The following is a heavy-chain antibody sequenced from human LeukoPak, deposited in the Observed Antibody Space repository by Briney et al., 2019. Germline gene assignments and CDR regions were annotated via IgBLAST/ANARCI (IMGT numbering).Heavy chain of an antibody. Sequence: SQTLFLTCNVSGGSISSYYWSWIRQPAGKGLEWIERIYTSGSTNYNPSFKARFPISVDTSKNQFSLKLSSGTAAATAVYYCARVGPNIVVVPAAIDVPHWFDPWGQGTLVTVSS. D-gene: IGHD2-2*02. V-gene: IGHV4-4*07. CDR1: GGSISSYY. CDR3: ARVGPNIVVVPAAIDVPHWFDP. J-gene: IGHJ5*02. CDR2: IYTSGST.